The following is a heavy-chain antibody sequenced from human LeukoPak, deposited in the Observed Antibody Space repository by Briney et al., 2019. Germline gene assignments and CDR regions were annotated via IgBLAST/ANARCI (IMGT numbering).Heavy chain of an antibody. CDR1: GYTFTGYY. V-gene: IGHV1-2*02. Sequence: ASVKVSCKASGYTFTGYYMHWVRQAPGQGVEWMGWINTNSGDTNYTQKFQGRVTMTRDTSISTAYMELSRLRSDDTAVYYCARGELVWTPDYWGQGTLVTVSS. CDR3: ARGELVWTPDY. D-gene: IGHD6-13*01. J-gene: IGHJ4*02. CDR2: INTNSGDT.